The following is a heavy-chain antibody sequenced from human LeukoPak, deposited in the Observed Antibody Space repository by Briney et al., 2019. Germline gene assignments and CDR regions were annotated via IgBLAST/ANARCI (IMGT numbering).Heavy chain of an antibody. CDR1: GFTFDDYA. Sequence: GGSLRLSCAASGFTFDDYAMHWVRQAPGKGLEWVSLISWDGGSTYYADSVKGRFTISRDNSKNSLYLQMNSLRAEDTALYYCARDRPDRVVVITTPYHYYYMDVWGKGTTVTVSS. D-gene: IGHD3-22*01. V-gene: IGHV3-43D*03. CDR3: ARDRPDRVVVITTPYHYYYMDV. J-gene: IGHJ6*03. CDR2: ISWDGGST.